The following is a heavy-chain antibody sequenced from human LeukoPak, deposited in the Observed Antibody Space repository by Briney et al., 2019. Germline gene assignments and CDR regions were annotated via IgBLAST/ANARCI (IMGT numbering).Heavy chain of an antibody. Sequence: GGSLRLSCAASGFTFSSYWMSWVRQAPGKGLEWVANIKQDGSEKYYVDSVKGRFTISRDNAKNSLYLQMNSLRAEDTAVYYCAKAEYYDSSGDYYFDYWGQGTLVTVSS. V-gene: IGHV3-7*01. J-gene: IGHJ4*02. CDR1: GFTFSSYW. CDR3: AKAEYYDSSGDYYFDY. CDR2: IKQDGSEK. D-gene: IGHD3-22*01.